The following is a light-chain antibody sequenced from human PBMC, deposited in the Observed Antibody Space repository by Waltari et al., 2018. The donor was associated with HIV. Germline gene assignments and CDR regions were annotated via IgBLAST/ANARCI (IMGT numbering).Light chain of an antibody. V-gene: IGLV2-11*01. J-gene: IGLJ3*02. CDR3: CSYAGSSWV. CDR2: DVS. Sequence: QSALTQPRSVSGSPGQSVTISCTGTSSDIGGYNYVSWYQQYPGKAPKLMSYDVSERPSGVPDRFSGAKSGNTASLTISGLQAEDETDYYCCSYAGSSWVFGGGTKLTVL. CDR1: SSDIGGYNY.